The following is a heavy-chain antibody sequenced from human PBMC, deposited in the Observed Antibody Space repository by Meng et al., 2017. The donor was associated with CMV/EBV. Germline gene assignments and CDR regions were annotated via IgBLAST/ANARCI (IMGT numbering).Heavy chain of an antibody. V-gene: IGHV2-5*01. CDR2: IYWNDDK. J-gene: IGHJ5*02. CDR3: AHTWSSNYFDP. CDR1: GFSLTTSGVS. Sequence: SGPTVKPTQTLTLTCTFSGFSLTTSGVSVGWIRQPPGKALEWLALIYWNDDKRYSPSLKSRLTITKDTSKNQVVLTVTNMDPVDTATYYCAHTWSSNYFDPWGQGTLVTVSS. D-gene: IGHD4-11*01.